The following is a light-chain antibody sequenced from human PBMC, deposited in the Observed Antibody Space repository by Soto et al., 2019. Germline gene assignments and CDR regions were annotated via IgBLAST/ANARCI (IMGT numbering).Light chain of an antibody. CDR2: GAS. V-gene: IGKV1-39*01. Sequence: DIQLTQSPSSLSASVGERVTITCRSSESINKYLHWYQQRPGKTPKLLIYGASSLQHGVPSRFSGGGSWTDFTLTINSLQPEDFATYYCQQTFDFPHSFGGGSKVEVK. CDR1: ESINKY. CDR3: QQTFDFPHS. J-gene: IGKJ4*01.